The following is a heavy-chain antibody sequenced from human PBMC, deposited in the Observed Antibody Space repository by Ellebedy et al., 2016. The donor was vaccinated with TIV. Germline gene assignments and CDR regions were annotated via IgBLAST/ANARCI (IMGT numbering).Heavy chain of an antibody. CDR2: ISAQYGNT. CDR1: GYTFTNYG. J-gene: IGHJ4*02. CDR3: AREGATMIFGVIVGGLDH. Sequence: AASVKVSCKASGYTFTNYGVSWVRQAPGQGLEWMGWISAQYGNTNYAQNLQDRVTMTIDTSTNTAYMDLRSLRFDDTAVYYCAREGATMIFGVIVGGLDHWGQGILVTVSS. D-gene: IGHD3-3*01. V-gene: IGHV1-18*04.